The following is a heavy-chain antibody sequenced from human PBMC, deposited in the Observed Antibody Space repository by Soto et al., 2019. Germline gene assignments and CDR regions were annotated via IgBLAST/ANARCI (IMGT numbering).Heavy chain of an antibody. CDR3: ARERGGRWLQFILGY. J-gene: IGHJ4*02. Sequence: EVQLVESGGGLVKPGGSLRLSCAASGFTFSSYSMNWVRQAPGKGLEWVSSISSSSSYIYYADSVKGRFTISRDNAKNSLYLQMNSLRAEDTAVYYCARERGGRWLQFILGYWGQGTLVTVSS. CDR1: GFTFSSYS. CDR2: ISSSSSYI. V-gene: IGHV3-21*01. D-gene: IGHD5-12*01.